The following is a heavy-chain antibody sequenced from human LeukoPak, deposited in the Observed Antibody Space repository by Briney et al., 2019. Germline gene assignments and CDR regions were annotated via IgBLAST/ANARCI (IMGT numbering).Heavy chain of an antibody. V-gene: IGHV1-18*01. CDR1: GYTFTSYG. Sequence: ASVKVSCKASGYTFTSYGISWVRQAPGQGLEWMGWISAYNGNTNYAQKLQGRVTMTTDTSTSTAYMELRSLRSDDTAVYYCVRPSDYYDSSGYGYFDLWGRGTLVTVSS. J-gene: IGHJ2*01. CDR2: ISAYNGNT. D-gene: IGHD3-22*01. CDR3: VRPSDYYDSSGYGYFDL.